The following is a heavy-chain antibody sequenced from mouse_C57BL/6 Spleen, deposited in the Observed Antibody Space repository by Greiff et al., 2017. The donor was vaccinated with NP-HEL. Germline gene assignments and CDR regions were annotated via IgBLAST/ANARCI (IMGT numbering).Heavy chain of an antibody. J-gene: IGHJ4*01. CDR1: GFTFSDYG. CDR2: ISSGSSTI. V-gene: IGHV5-17*01. CDR3: ARRGLRPYYYAMDY. Sequence: EVKLMESGGGLVKPGGSLKLSCSASGFTFSDYGMHWVRQAPEKGLEWVAYISSGSSTIYYADTVKGRFTISRDNAKNTLFLQMTSLRSEDTAMYYCARRGLRPYYYAMDYWGQGTSVTVSS. D-gene: IGHD2-4*01.